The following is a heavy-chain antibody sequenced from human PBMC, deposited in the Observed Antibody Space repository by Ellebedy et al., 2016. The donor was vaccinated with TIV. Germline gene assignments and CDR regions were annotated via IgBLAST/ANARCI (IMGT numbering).Heavy chain of an antibody. Sequence: PGGSLRLSCAASGFPFNSYSMTWVRQVPGKGLDWISYITSDSNNMYYADSVKGRFTISRDNAKNSLYLQMNSLTAEDTAVYYCARRYGWGSAMRFDPWGQGTLVTVSS. CDR3: ARRYGWGSAMRFDP. CDR1: GFPFNSYS. J-gene: IGHJ5*02. V-gene: IGHV3-48*04. D-gene: IGHD3-10*01. CDR2: ITSDSNNM.